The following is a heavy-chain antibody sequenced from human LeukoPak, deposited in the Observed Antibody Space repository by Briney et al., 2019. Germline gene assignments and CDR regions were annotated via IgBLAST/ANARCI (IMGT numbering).Heavy chain of an antibody. CDR2: ISAYNGNT. J-gene: IGHJ4*02. D-gene: IGHD3-22*01. V-gene: IGHV1-18*01. Sequence: ASVKVSCKASGYTFTSYGISWVRQAPGQGLEWMGWISAYNGNTNYAQKLQGRVTMTTDTSTSTAYMELRSLRSDDTAVYYCARDAGGDYYDSSGSFDYWGKGTLVSVSS. CDR1: GYTFTSYG. CDR3: ARDAGGDYYDSSGSFDY.